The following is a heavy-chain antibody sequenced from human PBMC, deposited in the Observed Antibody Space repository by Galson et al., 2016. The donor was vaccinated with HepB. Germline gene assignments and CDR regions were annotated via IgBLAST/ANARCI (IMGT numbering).Heavy chain of an antibody. CDR2: IRSNPYGSTT. CDR3: AKGGAGPNAFDI. V-gene: IGHV3-49*04. D-gene: IGHD6-13*01. CDR1: GFTFGDYT. J-gene: IGHJ3*02. Sequence: SLRLSCAGSGFTFGDYTMTWVRQAPGKGLEWVGFIRSNPYGSTTEYAASVKGRFSFSRDDSKTTDYLQMTSLKTEDTAIYSCAKGGAGPNAFDIWGQGTMVTVSS.